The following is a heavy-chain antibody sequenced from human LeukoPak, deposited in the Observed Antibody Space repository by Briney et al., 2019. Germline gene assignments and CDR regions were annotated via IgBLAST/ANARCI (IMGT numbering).Heavy chain of an antibody. Sequence: GGSLRLSCAASGFTYSSHAMSWVRQAPGQGLEWVSAISGSGTPTYYADSVKGRFTISRDNSKNMVYLQMHSLRAEDTTVYYCAKDRDTLWFDPWGQGTLVTVSS. J-gene: IGHJ5*02. CDR3: AKDRDTLWFDP. V-gene: IGHV3-23*01. CDR1: GFTYSSHA. CDR2: ISGSGTPT. D-gene: IGHD5-18*01.